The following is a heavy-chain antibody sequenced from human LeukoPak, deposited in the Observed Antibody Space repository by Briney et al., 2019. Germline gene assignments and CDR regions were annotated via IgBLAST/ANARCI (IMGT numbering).Heavy chain of an antibody. CDR3: AKSTTAYYYYGMDV. J-gene: IGHJ6*02. Sequence: PGGSLTLSCAASGFTFSSCAMTWVRQAPGKGLEWVSSISGSGGSTYYADSVKGRFTISRENSKNTLYLQMNSLRAEDTAVYYCAKSTTAYYYYGMDVWGPGTTVTVSS. CDR2: ISGSGGST. V-gene: IGHV3-23*01. CDR1: GFTFSSCA. D-gene: IGHD5/OR15-5a*01.